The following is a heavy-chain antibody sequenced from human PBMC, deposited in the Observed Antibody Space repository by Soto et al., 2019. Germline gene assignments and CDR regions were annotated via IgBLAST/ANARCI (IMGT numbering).Heavy chain of an antibody. Sequence: PSETLSLTCTVSGGSISSYYWSWIRQPPGKGLEWIGYIYYSGSTNYNPSLKSRVTISVDTSKNQFSLKLSSVTAADTAVYYCARDYSSGWPPFDYWGQGTLVTVSS. D-gene: IGHD6-19*01. CDR3: ARDYSSGWPPFDY. CDR2: IYYSGST. J-gene: IGHJ4*02. V-gene: IGHV4-59*01. CDR1: GGSISSYY.